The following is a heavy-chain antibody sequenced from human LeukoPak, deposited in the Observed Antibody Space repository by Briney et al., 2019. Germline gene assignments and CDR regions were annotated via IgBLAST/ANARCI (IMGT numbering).Heavy chain of an antibody. CDR2: VNPSGGGT. J-gene: IGHJ5*02. D-gene: IGHD6-6*01. V-gene: IGHV1-46*01. CDR1: GYTFTSYF. Sequence: GASVKVSCKASGYTFTSYFMHWVRQAPGQGLEWMGIVNPSGGGTSYAQKFQGRVTMTRDTSTSTVYMELSSLRSEDTAVYYCAIDSSSSRGVFSWFDPWGQGTLVTVSS. CDR3: AIDSSSSRGVFSWFDP.